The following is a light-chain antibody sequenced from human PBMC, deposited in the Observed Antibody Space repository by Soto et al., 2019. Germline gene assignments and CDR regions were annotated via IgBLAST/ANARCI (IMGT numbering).Light chain of an antibody. J-gene: IGKJ1*01. V-gene: IGKV2-24*01. CDR1: QSLVYSDGNTY. CDR3: VQFAHFPRT. Sequence: DVVLTQTPLSSPVTLGQPASISCRSSQSLVYSDGNTYLSWLQQRPGQPPRLLIYRVSNRFSGVPNRFRGRGAGTDFTLKINRVEAEDVGIYYCVQFAHFPRTFGQGTKVEIK. CDR2: RVS.